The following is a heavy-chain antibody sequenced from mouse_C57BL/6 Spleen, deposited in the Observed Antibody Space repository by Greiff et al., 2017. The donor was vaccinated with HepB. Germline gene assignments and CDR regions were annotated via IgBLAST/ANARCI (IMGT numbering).Heavy chain of an antibody. CDR2: IDPANGNT. CDR3: ARNYYGSREAWFAY. V-gene: IGHV14-3*01. D-gene: IGHD1-1*01. CDR1: GFNIENTY. Sequence: VQLQQSVAELVRPGASVKLSCTASGFNIENTYMHWVKQRPEQGLEWIGRIDPANGNTKYAPKFQGKATITADTSSNTAYLQLSSLTSEDTAIYYCARNYYGSREAWFAYWGQGTLVTVSA. J-gene: IGHJ3*01.